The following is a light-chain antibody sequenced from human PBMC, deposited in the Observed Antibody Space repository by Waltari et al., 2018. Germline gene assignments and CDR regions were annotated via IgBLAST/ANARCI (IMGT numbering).Light chain of an antibody. CDR3: YSTDSSDTHRV. CDR1: ALPQKY. Sequence: SYELTQPPSVSVSPGQAARITCSGDALPQKYAYWYQQTSGQAPALVIYEDSKRPPGIPERFSGSSSGTTATLTLSGAQVEDEGDYYCYSTDSSDTHRVFGGGTKLTVL. CDR2: EDS. V-gene: IGLV3-10*01. J-gene: IGLJ3*02.